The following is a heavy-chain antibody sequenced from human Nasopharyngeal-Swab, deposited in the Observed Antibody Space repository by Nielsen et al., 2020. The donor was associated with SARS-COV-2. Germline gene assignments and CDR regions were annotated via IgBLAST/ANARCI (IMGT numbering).Heavy chain of an antibody. Sequence: ASVKVSCKASGYTFTDYFMHWVRQAPGQELEWMGRINPNSGDTNYAQKFQGRVTMTRDTSISTAYMELSRLRSDDTAVYYCARDAGILGTYYYYYMDVWGKGTRVTVSS. J-gene: IGHJ6*03. V-gene: IGHV1-2*06. CDR1: GYTFTDYF. D-gene: IGHD1-26*01. CDR3: ARDAGILGTYYYYYMDV. CDR2: INPNSGDT.